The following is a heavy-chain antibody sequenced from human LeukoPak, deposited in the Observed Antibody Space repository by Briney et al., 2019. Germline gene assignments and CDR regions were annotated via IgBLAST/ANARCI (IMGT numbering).Heavy chain of an antibody. D-gene: IGHD4-23*01. Sequence: ASVKVSCKASGFIFTNYYMHWVRQAPGQGPEWMGIINPDTGSTTYAQKFQGRVAMTRDTSTRTIHMELSSLRSEDTAVYYCARTQTMVVTDPFDYWGQGTLVTVSS. CDR1: GFIFTNYY. CDR2: INPDTGST. V-gene: IGHV1-46*01. J-gene: IGHJ4*02. CDR3: ARTQTMVVTDPFDY.